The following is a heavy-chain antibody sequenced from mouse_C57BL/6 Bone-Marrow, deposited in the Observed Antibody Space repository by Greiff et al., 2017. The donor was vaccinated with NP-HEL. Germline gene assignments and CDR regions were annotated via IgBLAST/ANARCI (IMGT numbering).Heavy chain of an antibody. V-gene: IGHV1-82*01. CDR2: IYPGDGDT. CDR3: AFYYYGSSPYWYFDV. J-gene: IGHJ1*03. CDR1: GYAFSSSW. D-gene: IGHD1-1*01. Sequence: VQVVESGPELVKPGASVKISCKASGYAFSSSWMNWVKQRPGKGLEWIGRIYPGDGDTNYNGKFKGKATLTADKSSSTAYMQLSSLTSEDSAVYFCAFYYYGSSPYWYFDVWGTGTTVTVSS.